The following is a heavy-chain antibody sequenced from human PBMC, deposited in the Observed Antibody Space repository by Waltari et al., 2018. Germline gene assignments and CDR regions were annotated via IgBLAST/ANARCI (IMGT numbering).Heavy chain of an antibody. CDR1: GFTFDAYW. J-gene: IGHJ4*02. V-gene: IGHV3-7*04. CDR3: VRDHRESADLKDY. CDR2: IKYDGREK. D-gene: IGHD1-26*01. Sequence: EVDLVESGGGLVQPGGSLRLSCAASGFTFDAYWMTWVRQAPGEGREWVAKIKYDGREKNYVDSVKGRFTISRDNTKSSLYLEMNSLRAEDTAVYFCVRDHRESADLKDYWGQGTLVSVSS.